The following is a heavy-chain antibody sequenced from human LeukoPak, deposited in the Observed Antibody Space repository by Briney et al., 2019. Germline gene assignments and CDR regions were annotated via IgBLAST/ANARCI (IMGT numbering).Heavy chain of an antibody. J-gene: IGHJ6*02. CDR3: ARANGSGSFYGMDV. Sequence: GASVKVSCEASGYTFTGYYMHWVRQTPGQGLEWMGWVNPNSGGTNYAQKFQGWVTMTRDTSISTAYMELSRLRSDDTAVYYCARANGSGSFYGMDVWGQGTTVTVSS. V-gene: IGHV1-2*04. D-gene: IGHD3-10*01. CDR2: VNPNSGGT. CDR1: GYTFTGYY.